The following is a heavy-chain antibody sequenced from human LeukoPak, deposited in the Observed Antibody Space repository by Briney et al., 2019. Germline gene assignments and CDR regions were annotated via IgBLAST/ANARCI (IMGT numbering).Heavy chain of an antibody. CDR2: IYYSGST. Sequence: SETLSLTCTVSGGSISSSSYYWGWIRQPPGKGLEWIGSIYYSGSTYYNPSLKSRVTISVDTSKNQFSLKLSSVTAADTAVYYCASVAATEFDYWGQGTLVTVSP. CDR1: GGSISSSSYY. CDR3: ASVAATEFDY. J-gene: IGHJ4*02. D-gene: IGHD2-15*01. V-gene: IGHV4-39*01.